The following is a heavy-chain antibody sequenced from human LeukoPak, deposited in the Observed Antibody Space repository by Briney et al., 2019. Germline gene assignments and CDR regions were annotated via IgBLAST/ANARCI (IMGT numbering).Heavy chain of an antibody. D-gene: IGHD3-16*01. CDR3: ARSWSGGVTAADI. Sequence: SETPSLTCTVSGGSMTNHYWTWIRRPAGRGLEWIGRLSTSGTRGTTAYNPSLKSRVAMSLDTSKNQFSLKMTSVTAADAAVYYCARSWSGGVTAADIWGQGTKVTVSS. J-gene: IGHJ3*02. CDR1: GGSMTNHY. CDR2: LSTSGTRGTT. V-gene: IGHV4-4*07.